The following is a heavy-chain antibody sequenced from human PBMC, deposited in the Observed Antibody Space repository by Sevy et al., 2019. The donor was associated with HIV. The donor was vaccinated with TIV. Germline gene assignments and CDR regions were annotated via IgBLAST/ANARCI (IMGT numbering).Heavy chain of an antibody. D-gene: IGHD1-1*01. CDR3: ARDSREELEPIPCDY. J-gene: IGHJ4*02. CDR2: ISSSGSTI. CDR1: GFTFSDYY. Sequence: GGSLRLSCAASGFTFSDYYMSWIRQAPGKGLEWVSYISSSGSTIYYADSVKGRFTISRDNAKNSLYLQMNSLRAEDTAVYYCARDSREELEPIPCDYWGQGTLVTVSS. V-gene: IGHV3-11*01.